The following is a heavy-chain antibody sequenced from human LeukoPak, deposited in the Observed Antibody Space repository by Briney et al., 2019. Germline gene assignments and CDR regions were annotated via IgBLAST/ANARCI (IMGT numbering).Heavy chain of an antibody. CDR2: ISSGSNTI. V-gene: IGHV3-48*02. J-gene: IGHJ4*02. D-gene: IGHD1-26*01. CDR3: ARGSYYAPYYFDY. Sequence: GGSLRLSCAASGFTFSNYAMHWVRQAPGKGLEWLSYISSGSNTIFYADSVKGRFTISRDNAKNSLFLQVNSLRDEDTAVYYCARGSYYAPYYFDYWGQGTLVTVSS. CDR1: GFTFSNYA.